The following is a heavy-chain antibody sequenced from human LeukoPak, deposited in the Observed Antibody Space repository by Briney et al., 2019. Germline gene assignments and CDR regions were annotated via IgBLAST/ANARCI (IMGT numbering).Heavy chain of an antibody. CDR3: ARGRTYYEEFDY. CDR1: GFTFSSYD. CDR2: IGPAGDT. Sequence: GGSLRLSCAASGFTFSSYDLQWVRQPTGKGLEWVSGIGPAGDTYYPGSVKGRFTISRDNDKNSLYLQMNSLRAGDTAVYYCARGRTYYEEFDYWGQGALVTVSS. D-gene: IGHD1-26*01. J-gene: IGHJ4*02. V-gene: IGHV3-13*01.